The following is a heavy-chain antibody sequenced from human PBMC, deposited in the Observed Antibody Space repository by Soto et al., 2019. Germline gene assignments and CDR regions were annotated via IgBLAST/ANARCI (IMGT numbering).Heavy chain of an antibody. CDR1: GFTFSNYW. V-gene: IGHV3-7*01. CDR3: TRYRSGTMLF. Sequence: EVQLVESGGGLVQPGGSLRLSCAASGFTFSNYWMSWVRQAPGEGLEWVANMNQDGSERYYVDSVKGRFTISRNNAKNSLFLQMDSLRAEDTAIYYCTRYRSGTMLFWGQGTLVTVSS. D-gene: IGHD1-7*01. CDR2: MNQDGSER. J-gene: IGHJ4*02.